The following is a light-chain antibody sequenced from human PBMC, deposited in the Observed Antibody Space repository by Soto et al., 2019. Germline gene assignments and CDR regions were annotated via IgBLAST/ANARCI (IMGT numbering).Light chain of an antibody. Sequence: QSVLTQPPSASGTPGQRVTISCSGSSSNIGSNTVNWYQQLPGTAPKLLIYSNNQRPSGVPDRFSGSKSGTSASLAISGLQSEDEADYYCAACDDSLTWVFGGGTQLTVL. CDR1: SSNIGSNT. J-gene: IGLJ3*02. CDR3: AACDDSLTWV. CDR2: SNN. V-gene: IGLV1-44*01.